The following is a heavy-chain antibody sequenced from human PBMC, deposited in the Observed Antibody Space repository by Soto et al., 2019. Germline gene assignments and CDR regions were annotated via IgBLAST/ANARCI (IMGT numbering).Heavy chain of an antibody. Sequence: GGSLRLSCAASGFTFSSYAMSWVHQAPGKGLEWVSAISGSGGSTYYADSVKGRFTISRDNSKNTLYLQMNSLRAEDTAVYYCAKADQLTTVTPIDYWGQGTLVTVSS. D-gene: IGHD4-4*01. CDR1: GFTFSSYA. CDR2: ISGSGGST. V-gene: IGHV3-23*01. CDR3: AKADQLTTVTPIDY. J-gene: IGHJ4*02.